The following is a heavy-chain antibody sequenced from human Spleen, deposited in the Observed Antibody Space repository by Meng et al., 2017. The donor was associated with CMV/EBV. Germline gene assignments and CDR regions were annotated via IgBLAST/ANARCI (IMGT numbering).Heavy chain of an antibody. Sequence: GESLKISCAASGFTFSSYAMNWVRQAPGKGLGWVSFITGGGGNTHYADSVKGRFTTSRDNSKDTLYLQMNSLRGEDTAVYFCAKCGRSYGNDAFDIWGQGTMVTVSS. J-gene: IGHJ3*02. CDR1: GFTFSSYA. CDR2: ITGGGGNT. CDR3: AKCGRSYGNDAFDI. V-gene: IGHV3-23*01. D-gene: IGHD5-18*01.